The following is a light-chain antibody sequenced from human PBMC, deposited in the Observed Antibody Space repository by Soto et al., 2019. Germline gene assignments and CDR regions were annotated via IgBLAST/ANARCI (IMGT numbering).Light chain of an antibody. V-gene: IGKV3-20*01. CDR1: QSVSSNY. Sequence: EFVLTQSPGTLSLSPVERATLSCRASQSVSSNYLAWYQQKPGQAPRLLIYGASTRATGIADRFGGSGSGTDFTLSISRQEPEDCALYYCHQYGSSPQTFGQGTKVEIK. J-gene: IGKJ1*01. CDR2: GAS. CDR3: HQYGSSPQT.